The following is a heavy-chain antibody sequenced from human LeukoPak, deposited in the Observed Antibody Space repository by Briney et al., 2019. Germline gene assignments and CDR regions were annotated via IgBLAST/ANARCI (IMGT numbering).Heavy chain of an antibody. CDR1: GGSFSGYY. Sequence: SETLSLTCAVYGGSFSGYYWSWIRQPPGKGLEWIGEINHSGSTNHNPSLKSRVTISVDTSKNQFSLKLSSVTAADTAVYYCAGLAAAGAYFDYWGQGTLVTVSS. J-gene: IGHJ4*02. CDR3: AGLAAAGAYFDY. CDR2: INHSGST. V-gene: IGHV4-34*01. D-gene: IGHD6-13*01.